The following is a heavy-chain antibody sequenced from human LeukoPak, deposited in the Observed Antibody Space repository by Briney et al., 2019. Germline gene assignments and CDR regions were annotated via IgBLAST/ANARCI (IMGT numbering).Heavy chain of an antibody. Sequence: ASVKVSCKASGYTFTSYGISWVRQAPGQGLEWMGWISAYNGNTNYAQKLQGRVTMTTDTSTSTAYMELRSLRSDDTAVYYCARVQVVPAAMMGHPGGYFDYWGQGTLVTVSS. J-gene: IGHJ4*02. D-gene: IGHD2-2*01. CDR3: ARVQVVPAAMMGHPGGYFDY. CDR1: GYTFTSYG. V-gene: IGHV1-18*01. CDR2: ISAYNGNT.